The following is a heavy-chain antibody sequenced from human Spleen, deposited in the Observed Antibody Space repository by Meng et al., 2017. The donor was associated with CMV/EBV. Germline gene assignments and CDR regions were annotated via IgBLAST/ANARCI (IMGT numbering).Heavy chain of an antibody. D-gene: IGHD3-3*01. Sequence: SETLSLTCTVSGGSISGFCWSWIRQTPGKGLEWIGYTCYSGSTNYNPSLKSRVAISVDTSKNQVSLTLSSVTAADTAVYYCARVVQHYDVWSGHHIPDAFDIWAQGTMVTVSS. CDR3: ARVVQHYDVWSGHHIPDAFDI. CDR1: GGSISGFC. V-gene: IGHV4-59*01. CDR2: TCYSGST. J-gene: IGHJ3*02.